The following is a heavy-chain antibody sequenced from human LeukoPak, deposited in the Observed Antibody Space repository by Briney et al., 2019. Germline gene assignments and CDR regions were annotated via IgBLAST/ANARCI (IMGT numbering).Heavy chain of an antibody. CDR2: INPNSGGS. V-gene: IGHV1-2*06. J-gene: IGHJ4*02. D-gene: IGHD4-17*01. Sequence: ASVKVSCKASGYTFTDYYMHRVRQAPGQGLEWMGRINPNSGGSNYAQKFQDRVTMTRDTSISTAYMALNSLRSDDTAVYYCARGSGYGDSPGLHWGQGALVTVSS. CDR1: GYTFTDYY. CDR3: ARGSGYGDSPGLH.